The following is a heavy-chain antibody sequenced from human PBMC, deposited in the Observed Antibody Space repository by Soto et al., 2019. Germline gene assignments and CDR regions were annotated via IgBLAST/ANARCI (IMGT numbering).Heavy chain of an antibody. D-gene: IGHD2-2*01. CDR3: AHSYYCSSTSCYVSLYGMDV. CDR1: GFSLSTSGVG. V-gene: IGHV2-5*01. J-gene: IGHJ6*02. CDR2: IYWNDDK. Sequence: QITLKESGPTLVKPTQTLTLTCTFSGFSLSTSGVGVGWIRQPPGKALEWLALIYWNDDKRYSPSLKSRLTITKDTYKNQVVLTMTNMDPVDTATYYCAHSYYCSSTSCYVSLYGMDVWGQGTTVTVSS.